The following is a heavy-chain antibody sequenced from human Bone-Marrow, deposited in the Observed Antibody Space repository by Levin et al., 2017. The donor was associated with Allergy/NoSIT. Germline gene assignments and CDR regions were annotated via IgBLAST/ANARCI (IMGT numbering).Heavy chain of an antibody. CDR3: AREEGSASGTYYSLDS. V-gene: IGHV3-74*01. CDR2: ISTDGTTT. D-gene: IGHD3-10*01. CDR1: GFTFSSHW. Sequence: GGSLRLSCAASGFTFSSHWMHWVRQAPGKGLVWVSRISTDGTTTAYADSVKGRFTISRDNAKNTLSLQMNILRDEDTAVYYCAREEGSASGTYYSLDSWGQGTLVTVSS. J-gene: IGHJ4*02.